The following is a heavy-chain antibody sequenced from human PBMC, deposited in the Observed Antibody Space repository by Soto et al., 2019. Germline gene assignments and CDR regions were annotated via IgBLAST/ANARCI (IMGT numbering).Heavy chain of an antibody. V-gene: IGHV1-69*04. CDR3: AREGYDILTGYYETTYYYYYYMDV. Sequence: GASVKVSCKASGGTFSSYTISWVRQAPGQGLEWMGRIIPILGIANYAQKFQGRVTITADKSTSTAYMELSSLRSEDTAVYYCAREGYDILTGYYETTYYYYYYMDVWGKGTTVTVSS. D-gene: IGHD3-9*01. CDR1: GGTFSSYT. CDR2: IIPILGIA. J-gene: IGHJ6*03.